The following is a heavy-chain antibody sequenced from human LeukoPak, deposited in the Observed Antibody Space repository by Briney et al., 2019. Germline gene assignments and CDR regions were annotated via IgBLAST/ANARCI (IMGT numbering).Heavy chain of an antibody. Sequence: GGSLRLSCAASGFTFSSYNMNWVRQAPGKGLEWVSSISSSSSYIYYADSMKGRSTISRDNAKNSLYLQMSSLRAEDTAVYYCARDDRGDIAAAIPFDYWGQGTLVTVSS. D-gene: IGHD6-13*01. V-gene: IGHV3-21*06. J-gene: IGHJ4*02. CDR2: ISSSSSYI. CDR3: ARDDRGDIAAAIPFDY. CDR1: GFTFSSYN.